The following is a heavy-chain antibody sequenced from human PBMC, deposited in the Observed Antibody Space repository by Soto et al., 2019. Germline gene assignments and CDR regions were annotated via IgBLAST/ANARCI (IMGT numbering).Heavy chain of an antibody. Sequence: ASVKVSCKASGYTFTSYGISWVRQAPGQGLEWMGWISAYNGNTNYAQKLQGRVTMTTDTSTSTAYMELRSLRSDDTSVYYCARVRTMVRGVIRPNYYYYGMHVLGQGTTV. D-gene: IGHD3-10*01. CDR2: ISAYNGNT. J-gene: IGHJ6*02. CDR1: GYTFTSYG. CDR3: ARVRTMVRGVIRPNYYYYGMHV. V-gene: IGHV1-18*01.